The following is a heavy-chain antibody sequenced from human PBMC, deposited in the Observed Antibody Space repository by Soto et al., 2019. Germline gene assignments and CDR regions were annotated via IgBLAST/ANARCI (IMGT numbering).Heavy chain of an antibody. CDR1: GFTVSSNY. D-gene: IGHD6-19*01. CDR3: ARETHSSGWYAHFDY. V-gene: IGHV3-53*01. Sequence: GGSLRLSCAASGFTVSSNYMSWVRQAPGKGLEWVSVIYSGGSTYYADSVKGRFTISRDNSKNTLYLQMNSLRAEDTAVYYCARETHSSGWYAHFDYWGQGTLVTVSS. J-gene: IGHJ4*02. CDR2: IYSGGST.